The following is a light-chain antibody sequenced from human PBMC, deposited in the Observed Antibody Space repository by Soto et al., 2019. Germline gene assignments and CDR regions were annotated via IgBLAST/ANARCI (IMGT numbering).Light chain of an antibody. CDR2: GAS. Sequence: EIVLTQSPGSLSLSPGEGATLSCKASQSVSSTYLAWYQQKPGQTPRLLIYGASSRATGIPDRFSGSGSGTDFTLTISRLEPEDFAMYYCQQYGSSPPTITFGQGTRLQIK. CDR3: QQYGSSPPTIT. J-gene: IGKJ5*01. CDR1: QSVSSTY. V-gene: IGKV3-20*01.